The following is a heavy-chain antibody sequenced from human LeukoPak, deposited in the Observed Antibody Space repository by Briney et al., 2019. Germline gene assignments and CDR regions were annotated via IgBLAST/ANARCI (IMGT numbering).Heavy chain of an antibody. Sequence: PPGGSLRLSCAVSGFTFSSYSMSWVRQAPGKGLKWVSAISGSGGSTYYADSVKGRFTISRDNSKNTLYLQMNSLRAEDTAVYYCAKIIIAAAGGDYWGQGTLVTVSS. V-gene: IGHV3-23*01. CDR1: GFTFSSYS. J-gene: IGHJ4*02. D-gene: IGHD6-13*01. CDR2: ISGSGGST. CDR3: AKIIIAAAGGDY.